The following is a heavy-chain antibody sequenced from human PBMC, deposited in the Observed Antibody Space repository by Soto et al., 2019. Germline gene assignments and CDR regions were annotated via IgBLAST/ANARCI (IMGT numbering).Heavy chain of an antibody. V-gene: IGHV1-18*04. CDR1: GYTFTSYG. Sequence: ASVKVSCKASGYTFTSYGISWVRQAPGQGLEWMGWISAYNGNTNYAQKLQGRVTMTTDTSTSTAYMELRSLRSDDTAVYYCARGSGYDPSLYYFDYWGQGTLVTVSS. J-gene: IGHJ4*02. CDR2: ISAYNGNT. CDR3: ARGSGYDPSLYYFDY. D-gene: IGHD5-12*01.